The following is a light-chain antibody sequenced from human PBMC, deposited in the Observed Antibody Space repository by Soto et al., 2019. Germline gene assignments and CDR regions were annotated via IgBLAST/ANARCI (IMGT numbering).Light chain of an antibody. CDR2: DSS. Sequence: DIQMTQSPSTLSASVGDSVTVTCRASQSISTWLAWYQQKPGRAPKLLIYDSSSLESGVPSRFSGSGSGTDFTLTISSLQPDDFATYYCQQYSTYPITFGGGTKVDIK. J-gene: IGKJ4*01. CDR3: QQYSTYPIT. V-gene: IGKV1-5*01. CDR1: QSISTW.